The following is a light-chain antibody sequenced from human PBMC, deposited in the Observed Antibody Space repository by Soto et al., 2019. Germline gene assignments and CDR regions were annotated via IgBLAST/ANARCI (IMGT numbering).Light chain of an antibody. J-gene: IGLJ3*02. CDR3: CSYAGNNALV. CDR2: EVS. V-gene: IGLV2-23*02. Sequence: QSALTQPASVSGSRGQSITISCTGTSSNVGSYNFVSWYRQYPGKAPELIIYEVSQRPSTFFNRFSGSKSGNTASLTISGLQSDDEADYYCCSYAGNNALVFGGGTQLTV. CDR1: SSNVGSYNF.